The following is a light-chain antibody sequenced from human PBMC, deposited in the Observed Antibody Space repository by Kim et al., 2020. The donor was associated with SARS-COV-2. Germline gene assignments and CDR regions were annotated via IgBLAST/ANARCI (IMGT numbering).Light chain of an antibody. CDR2: TNN. V-gene: IGLV1-44*01. J-gene: IGLJ2*01. Sequence: ELTQPPSASGTPGQRVTISCSGSSSNIGSNPVNWYQQFPGTAPKLLIYTNNQWPSGVPDRFSGSKSGTSASLAISGLQSEDEADYYCAAWDDSLNGVVFGGGTQLTAL. CDR1: SSNIGSNP. CDR3: AAWDDSLNGVV.